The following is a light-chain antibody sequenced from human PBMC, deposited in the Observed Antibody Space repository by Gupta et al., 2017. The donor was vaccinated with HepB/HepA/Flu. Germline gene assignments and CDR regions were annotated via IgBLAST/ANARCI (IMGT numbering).Light chain of an antibody. CDR3: ASWEDSLKCVV. CDR1: SSNIGGST. Sequence: VLTQPFSASGTPGQMVTISCSGRSSNIGGSTLTWYRQFPGTAPKLPIYSNNQRPSGVPDRFSGSKSGNTASLAISGLQSDDEANFDCASWEDSLKCVVFGGGTKLTVL. V-gene: IGLV1-44*01. CDR2: SNN. J-gene: IGLJ2*01.